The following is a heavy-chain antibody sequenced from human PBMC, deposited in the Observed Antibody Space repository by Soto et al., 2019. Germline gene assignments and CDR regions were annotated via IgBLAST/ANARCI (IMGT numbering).Heavy chain of an antibody. Sequence: GASVKVSCKASGYTFTSYGISWVRQAPGQGAERMGWISAYNGNKNYAQKFQGRVTITADKSTSTAYMEPSSLRSEDRAGYYCTGRESVAGTDFDYWGQGTLVTVSS. CDR2: ISAYNGNK. V-gene: IGHV1-18*01. D-gene: IGHD6-19*01. CDR3: TGRESVAGTDFDY. CDR1: GYTFTSYG. J-gene: IGHJ4*02.